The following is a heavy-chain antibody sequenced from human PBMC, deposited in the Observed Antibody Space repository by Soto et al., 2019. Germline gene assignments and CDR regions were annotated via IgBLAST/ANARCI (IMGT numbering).Heavy chain of an antibody. CDR1: GASIRSSF. D-gene: IGHD3-3*01. V-gene: IGHV4-59*01. Sequence: SETLSLTCSASGASIRSSFWTWIWQPPGKGLEWIGYISYSGSTNYSPSLKSRVTISRDTSKNQFSLKLNSVTSADTAVYYCAKGYDFYYMAVRGKGTTVTVSS. CDR3: AKGYDFYYMAV. J-gene: IGHJ6*03. CDR2: ISYSGST.